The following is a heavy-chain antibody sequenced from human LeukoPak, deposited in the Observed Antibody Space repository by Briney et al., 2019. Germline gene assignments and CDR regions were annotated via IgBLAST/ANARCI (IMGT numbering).Heavy chain of an antibody. CDR3: ARDSAVAVGDPFDI. V-gene: IGHV4-34*01. CDR1: GGSFSGYY. J-gene: IGHJ3*02. Sequence: SETLSLTCAVYGGSFSGYYWSWIRQPPGKGLEWIGEINHSGSTNYNPSLKSRVTISVDTSKNQFSLKLSSVTAADTAVYYCARDSAVAVGDPFDIWGQGTMATVSS. CDR2: INHSGST. D-gene: IGHD6-19*01.